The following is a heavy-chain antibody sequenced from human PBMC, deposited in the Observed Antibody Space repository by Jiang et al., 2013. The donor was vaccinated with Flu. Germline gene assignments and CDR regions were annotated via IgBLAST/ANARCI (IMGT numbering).Heavy chain of an antibody. Sequence: PGLVKPSETLSLTCTVSGGSISSSSYYWGWIRQPPGKGLEWIGSIYYSGSTYYNPSLKSRVTISVDTSKNQFSLKLSSVTAADTAVYYCARHRIGYSYSVDYWGQGTLVTVSS. V-gene: IGHV4-39*01. J-gene: IGHJ4*02. D-gene: IGHD5-18*01. CDR3: ARHRIGYSYSVDY. CDR2: IYYSGST. CDR1: GGSISSSSYY.